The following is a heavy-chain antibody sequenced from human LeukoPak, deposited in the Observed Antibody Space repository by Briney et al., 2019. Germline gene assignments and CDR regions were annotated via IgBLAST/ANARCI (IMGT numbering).Heavy chain of an antibody. V-gene: IGHV1-69*13. D-gene: IGHD1-20*01. CDR3: ARVTAYYYYGMDV. CDR2: IIPIFGTA. CDR1: GGTFSIYA. Sequence: SVTVSCTASGGTFSIYAISWVRQAPGQGLEWMGGIIPIFGTANYAQKFQGRVTITADESTSTAYMELSSLRSEDTAVYYCARVTAYYYYGMDVWGQGTTVTVSS. J-gene: IGHJ6*02.